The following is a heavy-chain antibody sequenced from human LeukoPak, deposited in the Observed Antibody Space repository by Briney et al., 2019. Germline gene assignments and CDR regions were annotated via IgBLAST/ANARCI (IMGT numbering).Heavy chain of an antibody. J-gene: IGHJ4*02. D-gene: IGHD5-18*01. V-gene: IGHV1-2*02. CDR3: ARGPYGDTAMVIDFDY. CDR1: GYTFTGHY. CDR2: INPNSDGT. Sequence: ASVKVSCKASGYTFTGHYMHWVRQAPGQGLEWMGWINPNSDGTNYAQKFQGRVTMTRDTSISTAYMELSRLRSDDTAVYYCARGPYGDTAMVIDFDYWGQGTLVTVSS.